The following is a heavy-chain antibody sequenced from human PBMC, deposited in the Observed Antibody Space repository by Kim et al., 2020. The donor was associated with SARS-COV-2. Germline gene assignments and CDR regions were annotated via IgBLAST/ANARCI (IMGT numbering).Heavy chain of an antibody. CDR1: GGSISSGGYY. Sequence: SETLSLTCTVSGGSISSGGYYWSWIRPHPGMGLEWIGYIYYSGSTYYNPSLKSRVTISVDTSKNQFSLKLSSVTAADTAVYYCARGITIFGVVTNGMDVWGQGTTVTVSS. D-gene: IGHD3-3*01. CDR3: ARGITIFGVVTNGMDV. CDR2: IYYSGST. V-gene: IGHV4-31*03. J-gene: IGHJ6*02.